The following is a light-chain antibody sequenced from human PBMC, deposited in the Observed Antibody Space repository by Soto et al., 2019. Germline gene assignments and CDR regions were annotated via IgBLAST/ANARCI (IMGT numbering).Light chain of an antibody. CDR3: QQYNTWPLT. CDR1: QSVRSN. J-gene: IGKJ4*01. CDR2: GAS. Sequence: EIVMTQSPATLSVSPGDRVTLSCRASQSVRSNSAWYQQKPGQTPRLLIYGASTRATGIPARFSGSGYGTEFTLTISSLQCEDFAVYYCQQYNTWPLTFGGGTKVEIK. V-gene: IGKV3-15*01.